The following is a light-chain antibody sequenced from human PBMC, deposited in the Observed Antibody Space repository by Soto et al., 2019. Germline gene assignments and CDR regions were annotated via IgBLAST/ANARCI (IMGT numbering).Light chain of an antibody. J-gene: IGLJ1*01. CDR3: SSYTDSSPYV. V-gene: IGLV2-14*01. Sequence: QSALAQPASVSGSLGQSITISCTGTSSDVGAYNSVSWYQQHPGKAPKLIIFEVFNRPSGASTRFSGSKSGNTASLTISGLQAEDEADYYCSSYTDSSPYVFGAGTKV. CDR1: SSDVGAYNS. CDR2: EVF.